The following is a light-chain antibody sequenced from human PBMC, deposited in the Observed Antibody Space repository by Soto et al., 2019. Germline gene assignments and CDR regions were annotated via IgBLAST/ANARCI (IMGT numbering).Light chain of an antibody. Sequence: QSVLTQPASVSGSPGQSITISGTGTSIEVGGYNYVSWYQQHPGKAPKLMIYEVSNRPSGVSNRFSGSKSGNTASLTISGLQAEDEADYYCISYTRSSTLVFGTGTKVTVL. CDR3: ISYTRSSTLV. V-gene: IGLV2-14*01. CDR1: SIEVGGYNY. CDR2: EVS. J-gene: IGLJ1*01.